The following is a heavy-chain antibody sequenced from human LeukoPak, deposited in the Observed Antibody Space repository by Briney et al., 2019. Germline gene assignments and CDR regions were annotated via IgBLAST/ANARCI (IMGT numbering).Heavy chain of an antibody. CDR1: GYTFTSYG. CDR3: ARDNDFDY. Sequence: ASVKVSCTASGYTFTSYGISWVRQAPGQGLEWMGIIYPGGGSTSYAQKFQGRVTMTRDMSTSTVYMELSSLRSEDTAVYYCARDNDFDYWGQGTLVTVSS. J-gene: IGHJ4*02. D-gene: IGHD2-8*01. CDR2: IYPGGGST. V-gene: IGHV1-46*01.